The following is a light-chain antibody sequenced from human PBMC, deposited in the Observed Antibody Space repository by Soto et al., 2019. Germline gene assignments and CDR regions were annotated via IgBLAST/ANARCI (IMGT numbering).Light chain of an antibody. V-gene: IGLV2-8*01. CDR3: SSYAASNNVV. Sequence: QSALTQPPSASGSPGQSVTISCTGTSSDVGGYNYVSWYQQHPGKAPQLMIYGVSKRPSGVPDRFSGSKSGNTASLTVSGLQAEDEADYYCSSYAASNNVVFGGGTQLTVL. CDR1: SSDVGGYNY. CDR2: GVS. J-gene: IGLJ3*02.